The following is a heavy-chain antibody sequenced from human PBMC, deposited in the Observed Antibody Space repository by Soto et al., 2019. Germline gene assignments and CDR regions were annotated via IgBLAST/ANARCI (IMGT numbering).Heavy chain of an antibody. CDR1: GYIFPNYG. CDR2: ISAYNGNT. J-gene: IGHJ6*02. CDR3: ARGGYSGYDPLYYYGMDV. Sequence: ASVKVSCKASGYIFPNYGISWVRQAPEQGLEWMGWISAYNGNTNYAQKLQGRVTMTTDTSTSTAYMELRSLRSDDTAVYYCARGGYSGYDPLYYYGMDVWGQGTTVTVSS. D-gene: IGHD5-12*01. V-gene: IGHV1-18*01.